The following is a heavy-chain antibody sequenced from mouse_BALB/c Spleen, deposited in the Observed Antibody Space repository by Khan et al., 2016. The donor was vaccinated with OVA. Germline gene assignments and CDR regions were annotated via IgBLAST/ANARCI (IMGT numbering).Heavy chain of an antibody. J-gene: IGHJ2*01. CDR3: ARVYGGDLDC. Sequence: EVKLEVSGPGLVKPSQSLSLTCTVTGYSITTDYAWNWIRQFPGNKLEWMGFISYNGNTKYNPSLKSRISITRDTSKNQFFLQLKSVTPEDTARYYCARVYGGDLDCWGRGTTLTVSS. CDR1: GYSITTDYA. V-gene: IGHV3-2*02. D-gene: IGHD2-10*02. CDR2: ISYNGNT.